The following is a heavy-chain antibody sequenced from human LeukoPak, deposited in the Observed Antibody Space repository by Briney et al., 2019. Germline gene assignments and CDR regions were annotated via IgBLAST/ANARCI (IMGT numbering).Heavy chain of an antibody. J-gene: IGHJ3*02. CDR2: ISGSGDST. D-gene: IGHD6-19*01. CDR3: ARDPWAGIAVAGTAFDI. Sequence: PGGSLRLSCAASGFTFSSYDMNWVRQAPGKGLEWVSGISGSGDSTYYADSVKGRFTISRDNSKNTLYLQMNSLRAEDTAVYYCARDPWAGIAVAGTAFDIWGQGTMVTVSS. V-gene: IGHV3-23*01. CDR1: GFTFSSYD.